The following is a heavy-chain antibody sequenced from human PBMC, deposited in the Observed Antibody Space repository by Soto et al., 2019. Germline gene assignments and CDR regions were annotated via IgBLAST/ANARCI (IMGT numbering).Heavy chain of an antibody. J-gene: IGHJ4*02. Sequence: EVQLVESGGGLVKAGGSLRLFCTASGFTFRNYNMNWVRQAPGKGLVWVSSISTGGAYMFYADSVKGRFTISRDNAQNSLFLQIDSPRAADTAVYYCARDIASPGGDYFDSWGQGTLVTVSS. CDR2: ISTGGAYM. CDR1: GFTFRNYN. D-gene: IGHD2-21*01. V-gene: IGHV3-21*06. CDR3: ARDIASPGGDYFDS.